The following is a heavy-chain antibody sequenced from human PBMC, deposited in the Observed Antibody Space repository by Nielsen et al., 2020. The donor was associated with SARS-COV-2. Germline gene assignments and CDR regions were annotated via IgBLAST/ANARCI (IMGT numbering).Heavy chain of an antibody. D-gene: IGHD3-3*01. CDR1: GFTVSDNY. CDR2: IYSSGNT. CDR3: GRDRSGDHVS. J-gene: IGHJ1*01. Sequence: GESLKISCAASGFTVSDNYMNWIRQAPGKGLEWVSLIYSSGNTHYADSVKGRFTISRDNSKNTLYLQMNSLRAEDTAVYYCGRDRSGDHVSWGQGTLVTVSS. V-gene: IGHV3-53*01.